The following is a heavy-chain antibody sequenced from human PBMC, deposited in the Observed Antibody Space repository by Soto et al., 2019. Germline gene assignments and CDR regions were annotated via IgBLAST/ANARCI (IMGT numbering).Heavy chain of an antibody. V-gene: IGHV3-9*01. CDR3: AKDKSTGEYSYYRYMDV. Sequence: EVLLVESGGGLVQPDRPLRLSCEASGFNFGSYAMHWVRQVPGKGLEWVSAISWNSGQLDYADSVRGRFTISRDNGKTSLFLEMNSLRPDDTALYFCAKDKSTGEYSYYRYMDVCGRGTTVVVSS. CDR1: GFNFGSYA. J-gene: IGHJ6*03. D-gene: IGHD2-21*02. CDR2: ISWNSGQL.